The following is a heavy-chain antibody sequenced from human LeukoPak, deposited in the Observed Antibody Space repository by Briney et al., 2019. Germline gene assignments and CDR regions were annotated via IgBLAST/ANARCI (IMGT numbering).Heavy chain of an antibody. CDR1: GYTFTSYA. D-gene: IGHD6-13*01. Sequence: ASVKVSCKASGYTFTSYAMHWVRQAPGQRLEWMGWINAGNGNTKYSQKFQGRVTITRDTSASTAYMELSSLRSEDTAVYYCARVIAAAGTFDYWGQGTLVTVSS. V-gene: IGHV1-3*01. CDR2: INAGNGNT. J-gene: IGHJ4*02. CDR3: ARVIAAAGTFDY.